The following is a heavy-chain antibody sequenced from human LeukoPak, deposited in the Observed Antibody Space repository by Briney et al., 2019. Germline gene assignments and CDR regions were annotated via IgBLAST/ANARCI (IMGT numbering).Heavy chain of an antibody. CDR1: GGSISSSNYY. J-gene: IGHJ4*02. CDR2: IYYSGRT. CDR3: ARDPPYYYDSSGYYSGY. V-gene: IGHV4-39*07. Sequence: PSETLSLTCTVSGGSISSSNYYWGWIRQPPGKGLEWIGSIYYSGRTYYNPSLQSRVTISVDTSKNQFSLKLSSVTAADTAVYYCARDPPYYYDSSGYYSGYWGQGTLVTVSS. D-gene: IGHD3-22*01.